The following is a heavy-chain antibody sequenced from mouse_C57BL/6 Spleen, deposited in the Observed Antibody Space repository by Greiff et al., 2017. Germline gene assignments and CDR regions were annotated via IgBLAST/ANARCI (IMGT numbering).Heavy chain of an antibody. CDR1: GYTFTSYW. J-gene: IGHJ2*01. CDR3: ARSDYHFDY. Sequence: QVQLQQPGAELVKPGASVKMSCKASGYTFTSYWITWVKQRPGQGLEWIGDIYPGSGSTNYNEKFKSKATLTVDKSSTTAYMQRSSLTSEDSAVYYCARSDYHFDYWGQGTTLTVSS. V-gene: IGHV1-55*01. CDR2: IYPGSGST. D-gene: IGHD2-4*01.